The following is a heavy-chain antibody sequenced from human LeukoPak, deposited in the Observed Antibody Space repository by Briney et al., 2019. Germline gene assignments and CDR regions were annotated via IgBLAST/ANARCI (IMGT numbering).Heavy chain of an antibody. CDR2: INQSGST. Sequence: SETLSLTCAVYGGSFSGYYWSWIRQPPGKGLEWIGEINQSGSTNYNPSLKSRVTISVDTSKNQFSLKLSSVTAADTAVYYCAGGPQGGYSYGPPPSYWGQGTLVTVSS. D-gene: IGHD5-18*01. CDR1: GGSFSGYY. V-gene: IGHV4-34*01. J-gene: IGHJ4*02. CDR3: AGGPQGGYSYGPPPSY.